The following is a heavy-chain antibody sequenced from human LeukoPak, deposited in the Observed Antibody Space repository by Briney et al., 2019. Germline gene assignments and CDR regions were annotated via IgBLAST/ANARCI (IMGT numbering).Heavy chain of an antibody. V-gene: IGHV3-53*01. D-gene: IGHD3-10*01. CDR2: IYSGGGP. CDR1: GFSVTSNY. Sequence: DGYLRLSCSASGFSVTSNYMSWVRQAPGKGLQWVSVIYSGGGPDYAGSLRGRFTISRDNSKNMLHLQMDNLRAEDTAVYYCARGFHFYASGTYSGAFDYWGQGSLVTVSS. J-gene: IGHJ4*02. CDR3: ARGFHFYASGTYSGAFDY.